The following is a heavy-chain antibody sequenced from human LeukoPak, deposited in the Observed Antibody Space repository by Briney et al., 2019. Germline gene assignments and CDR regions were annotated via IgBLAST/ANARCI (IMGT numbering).Heavy chain of an antibody. J-gene: IGHJ6*02. Sequence: GGSLRLSCAASGFTFSSYAMHWVRQAPGKGLEWVAVISYDGSNKYYADSVKGRFTISRDNSKNTLYLQMNSLRTEDTALYYCAKDIPMDVWGQGTTVTVSS. CDR2: ISYDGSNK. CDR3: AKDIPMDV. V-gene: IGHV3-30-3*01. D-gene: IGHD2-21*01. CDR1: GFTFSSYA.